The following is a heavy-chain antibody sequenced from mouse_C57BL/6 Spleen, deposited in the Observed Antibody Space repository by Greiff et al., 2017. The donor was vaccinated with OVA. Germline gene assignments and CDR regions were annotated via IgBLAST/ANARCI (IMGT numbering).Heavy chain of an antibody. D-gene: IGHD2-2*01. J-gene: IGHJ2*01. CDR1: GYTFTNYW. V-gene: IGHV1-63*01. CDR3: ARRYGYDAGYFDY. CDR2: IYPGGGYT. Sequence: QVQLQQSGAELVRPGTSVKMSCKASGYTFTNYWIGWAKQRPGHGLEWIGYIYPGGGYTTYNEKFKGKATLTADKSSSTAYMQFSSLTSEDSAIYYCARRYGYDAGYFDYWGQGTTLTVSS.